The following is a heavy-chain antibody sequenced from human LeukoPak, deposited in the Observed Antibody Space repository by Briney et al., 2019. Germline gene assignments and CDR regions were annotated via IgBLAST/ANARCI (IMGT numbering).Heavy chain of an antibody. CDR1: GFTISSYY. CDR3: ARTGYSSSWYYFDY. D-gene: IGHD6-13*01. J-gene: IGHJ4*02. CDR2: IYTSGST. Sequence: SETLSLTCTGSGFTISSYYWGWIRQPPGKGLEWIGRIYTSGSTNYNPSLKSRVTMSVDTSKNQFSLKLSSVAAADTAVYYCARTGYSSSWYYFDYWGQGTLVTVSS. V-gene: IGHV4-4*07.